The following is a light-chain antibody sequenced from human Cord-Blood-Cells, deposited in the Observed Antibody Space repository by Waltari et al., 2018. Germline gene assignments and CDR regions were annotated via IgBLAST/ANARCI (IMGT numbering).Light chain of an antibody. CDR2: KDS. V-gene: IGLV3-27*01. J-gene: IGLJ3*02. Sequence: SYKLTHPSSVSVSPGKKARITCPGDVLAKKYAGWFQQKPGQAPVLGIYKDSERPSGIPERFSGSSSGTTVTLTISGAQVEDEADYYCYSAADNNRVFGGGTKLTVL. CDR1: VLAKKY. CDR3: YSAADNNRV.